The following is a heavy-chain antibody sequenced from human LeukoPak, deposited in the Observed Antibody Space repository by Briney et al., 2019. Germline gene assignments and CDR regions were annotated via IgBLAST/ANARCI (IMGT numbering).Heavy chain of an antibody. CDR1: GYTFTVYH. CDR3: ARDDAGTHDS. Sequence: ASVKVSCKASGYTFTVYHFHWVRQAPGQGLEWMGWINPNSGVTNYAQKFKGRLTMTLDTSISTLYMDLSSLTSDDTAVYYCARDDAGTHDSWGLGTLVTVSS. V-gene: IGHV1-2*02. J-gene: IGHJ5*01. CDR2: INPNSGVT. D-gene: IGHD3/OR15-3a*01.